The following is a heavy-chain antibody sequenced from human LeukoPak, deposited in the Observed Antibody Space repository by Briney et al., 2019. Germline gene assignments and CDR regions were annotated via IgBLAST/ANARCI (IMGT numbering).Heavy chain of an antibody. J-gene: IGHJ5*02. V-gene: IGHV3-21*01. CDR1: GFTFSSYS. CDR3: ARDLRSTNDRRFDP. D-gene: IGHD2-2*01. Sequence: GGSLRLSCAASGFTFSSYSMNWVRQAPGKGLEWVSSISSSSSYIYYADSVKGRFTISRDNAKNSLYLQMNSLRAEDTAVYYCARDLRSTNDRRFDPWGQGTLVTVSS. CDR2: ISSSSSYI.